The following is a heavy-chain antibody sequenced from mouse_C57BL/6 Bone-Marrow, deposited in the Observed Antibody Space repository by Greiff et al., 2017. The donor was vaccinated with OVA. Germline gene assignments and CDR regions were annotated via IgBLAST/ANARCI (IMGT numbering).Heavy chain of an antibody. CDR1: GYTFTSYG. Sequence: VQLQQSGAELARPGASVKLSCKASGYTFTSYGISWVKQRTGQGLEWIGEIYPRSGNTYYNEKFKGKATLTADTSSSTAYMELRSLTSEDSAVYFCARNYDGYSYYFDYWGQGTTLTVSS. D-gene: IGHD2-3*01. V-gene: IGHV1-81*01. CDR3: ARNYDGYSYYFDY. J-gene: IGHJ2*01. CDR2: IYPRSGNT.